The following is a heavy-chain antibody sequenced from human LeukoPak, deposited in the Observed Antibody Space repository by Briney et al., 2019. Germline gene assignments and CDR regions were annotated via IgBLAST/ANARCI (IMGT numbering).Heavy chain of an antibody. CDR1: GFTFTRYD. CDR2: IDPNSGKT. Sequence: ASVKVSCRTSGFTFTRYDINWVRQAPGRGLEWMGWIDPNSGKTGLGKKFQGRLTMTRDTSTGTASLQLNNLRSDDPAVYYCARGREPVAIDFDYWGQGTMVSVSS. D-gene: IGHD1-26*01. V-gene: IGHV1-8*01. J-gene: IGHJ4*02. CDR3: ARGREPVAIDFDY.